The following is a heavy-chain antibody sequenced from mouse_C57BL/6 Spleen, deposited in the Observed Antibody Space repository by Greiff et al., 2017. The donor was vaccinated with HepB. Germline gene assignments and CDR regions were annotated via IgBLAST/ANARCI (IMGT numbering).Heavy chain of an antibody. Sequence: VQLVESGAELVRPGTSVKVSCKASGYAFTNYLIEWVKQRPGQGLEWIGVINPGSGGTNYNEKFKGKATLTADKSSSTAYMQLSSLTSEDSAVYFGARDGGDGGWFAYWGQGTLVTVSA. D-gene: IGHD2-13*01. CDR2: INPGSGGT. CDR3: ARDGGDGGWFAY. J-gene: IGHJ3*01. CDR1: GYAFTNYL. V-gene: IGHV1-54*01.